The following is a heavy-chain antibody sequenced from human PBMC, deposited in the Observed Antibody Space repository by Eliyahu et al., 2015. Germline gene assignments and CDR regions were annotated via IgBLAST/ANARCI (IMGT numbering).Heavy chain of an antibody. Sequence: QVQLQESGPGLVKPSETLSLTCTVSGGYISTYYWSWIRQPAGKGLAWIGRIYTSGSTDYNPPLKSRVTMSIDTSRNQFSLKLWSVTAADTAVYYCASTYSYSSSWYFDHWGQGTLVTVSS. CDR3: ASTYSYSSSWYFDH. CDR1: GGYISTYY. J-gene: IGHJ4*01. V-gene: IGHV4-4*07. CDR2: IYTSGST. D-gene: IGHD6-13*01.